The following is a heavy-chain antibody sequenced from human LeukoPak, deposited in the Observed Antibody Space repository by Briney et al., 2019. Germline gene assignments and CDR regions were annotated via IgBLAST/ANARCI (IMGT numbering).Heavy chain of an antibody. CDR3: ATLSTNDYGDY. J-gene: IGHJ4*01. CDR1: GGTFSDYA. CDR2: IIPIFGTA. D-gene: IGHD2-8*01. V-gene: IGHV1-69*13. Sequence: SVKVSCKASGGTFSDYAITWVRRAPGQGLEWMGGIIPIFGTASCAQKFQGRVTITADESTSTAYMEVSSLRSEDTAVYYCATLSTNDYGDYWGHGTLVTVSS.